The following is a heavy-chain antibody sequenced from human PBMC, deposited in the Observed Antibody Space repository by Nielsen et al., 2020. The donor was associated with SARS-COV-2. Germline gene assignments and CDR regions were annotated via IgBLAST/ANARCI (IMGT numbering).Heavy chain of an antibody. Sequence: WIRQPPGKGLEWIGEINHSGSTNYNASLKSRVTISVDTSKNQFFLKVNSVTAADTAVYYCARGPPGLAEVFYYYYYMDVWGKGTTVTVSS. V-gene: IGHV4-34*01. CDR3: ARGPPGLAEVFYYYYYMDV. J-gene: IGHJ6*03. CDR2: INHSGST.